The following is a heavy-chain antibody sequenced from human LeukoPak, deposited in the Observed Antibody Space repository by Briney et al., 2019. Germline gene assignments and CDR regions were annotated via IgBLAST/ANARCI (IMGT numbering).Heavy chain of an antibody. V-gene: IGHV3-9*01. CDR2: ISWNSGNI. Sequence: GGSLRLSCAGSGFSFDDYAMHWVRHTPGKGLEWVSGISWNSGNIAYADFVGGRFTISRDNAKNSLSLQMNSLSDEDTAVYYCAKDAYGGATFFYYMDVWGKGTTVTVPS. D-gene: IGHD2/OR15-2a*01. CDR1: GFSFDDYA. CDR3: AKDAYGGATFFYYMDV. J-gene: IGHJ6*03.